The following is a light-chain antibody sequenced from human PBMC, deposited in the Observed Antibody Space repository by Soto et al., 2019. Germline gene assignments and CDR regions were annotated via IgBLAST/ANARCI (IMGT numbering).Light chain of an antibody. CDR2: ATS. V-gene: IGKV1-17*01. CDR1: QAIRF. J-gene: IGKJ2*01. CDR3: LQHNTYPYT. Sequence: DIQMTHSPFSLSPSVGDRVTIICRAGQAIRFLGWFQQKPGEAPKRLIYATSNLEGGVPSRFSGSGSGTEFTLTISSLQPEDFATYFCLQHNTYPYTFGQGTKVDIK.